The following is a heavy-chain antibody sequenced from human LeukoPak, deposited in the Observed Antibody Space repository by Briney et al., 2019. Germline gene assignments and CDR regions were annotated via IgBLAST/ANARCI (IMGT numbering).Heavy chain of an antibody. CDR1: GGSMSNYY. D-gene: IGHD3-3*02. Sequence: PSETLSLTCTVSGGSMSNYYGSWIRQPPGKGLEWIAYIYYTGSTYYNPSLKSRVTMSVDTSKDQFSLSLSSVTAVDTAIYYCARHISGAATLDWGQGTLVTVSS. J-gene: IGHJ4*02. CDR2: IYYTGST. V-gene: IGHV4-59*08. CDR3: ARHISGAATLD.